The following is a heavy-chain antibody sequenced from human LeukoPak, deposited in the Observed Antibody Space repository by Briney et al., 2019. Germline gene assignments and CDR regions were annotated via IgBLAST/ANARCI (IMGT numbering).Heavy chain of an antibody. D-gene: IGHD1-26*01. CDR1: GYSFTSYW. V-gene: IGHV5-51*01. Sequence: GESLKIPCKGSGYSFTSYWIGWVRQMPGKGLEWMGIIYPGDSDTRYSPSFQGQVTISADKSISTAYLQWSSLKASGTAMYYCARHKPKVGATIDYWGQGTLVTVSS. J-gene: IGHJ4*02. CDR3: ARHKPKVGATIDY. CDR2: IYPGDSDT.